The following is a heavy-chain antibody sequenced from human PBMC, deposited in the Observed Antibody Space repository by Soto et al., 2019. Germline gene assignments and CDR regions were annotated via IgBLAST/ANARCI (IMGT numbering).Heavy chain of an antibody. CDR3: ARRASR. CDR1: GFTFSSSE. D-gene: IGHD1-26*01. J-gene: IGHJ3*01. Sequence: GGSLRLSCAASGFTFSSSEMYWVRQAPGEGLEWVSYIHPSGQPIFYADSVKGRFTISRDNAKNSLYLQMSSLRAEDSAVYYCARRASRWGQGTMVTVSS. CDR2: IHPSGQPI. V-gene: IGHV3-48*03.